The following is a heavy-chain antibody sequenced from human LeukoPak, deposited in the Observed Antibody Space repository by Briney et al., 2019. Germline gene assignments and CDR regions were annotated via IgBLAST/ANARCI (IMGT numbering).Heavy chain of an antibody. Sequence: GGSLRLSCAASGFTFSSYEMNWVRQAPGKGLEWVSVIYSGGSTYYADYVKGRFTISRDNATNTVFLQMSSLRAEDTALYYCARKSASGNYPLDDWGQGTLVTVSS. D-gene: IGHD3-10*01. J-gene: IGHJ4*02. CDR1: GFTFSSYE. V-gene: IGHV3-53*01. CDR3: ARKSASGNYPLDD. CDR2: IYSGGST.